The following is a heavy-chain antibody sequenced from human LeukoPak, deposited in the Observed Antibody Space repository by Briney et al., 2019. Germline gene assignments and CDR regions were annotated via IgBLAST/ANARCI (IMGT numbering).Heavy chain of an antibody. Sequence: SETLSLTCTVSGGSISSSSYYWGWIRQPPGKGLEWIGAIYYSGSTFYNPSLKSPVTISVDTSKNQFSLKLSSVTAADTAVYYCARAPARYCSSTSCRPGNWFDPWGQGTLVTVSS. CDR1: GGSISSSSYY. D-gene: IGHD2-2*01. V-gene: IGHV4-39*01. J-gene: IGHJ5*02. CDR2: IYYSGST. CDR3: ARAPARYCSSTSCRPGNWFDP.